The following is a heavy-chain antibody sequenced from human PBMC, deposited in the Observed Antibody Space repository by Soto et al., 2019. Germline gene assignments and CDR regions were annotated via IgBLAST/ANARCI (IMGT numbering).Heavy chain of an antibody. Sequence: SETLSLTCTVSGGSISSYYWSWIRQPPGKGLEWIGYIYYSGSTNYNPSLKSRVTISVDTSKNQFSLKLSSVAAADTAVYYCARVRGGGPFDDWGQGTLVTVSS. D-gene: IGHD1-26*01. CDR3: ARVRGGGPFDD. CDR2: IYYSGST. CDR1: GGSISSYY. J-gene: IGHJ4*02. V-gene: IGHV4-59*08.